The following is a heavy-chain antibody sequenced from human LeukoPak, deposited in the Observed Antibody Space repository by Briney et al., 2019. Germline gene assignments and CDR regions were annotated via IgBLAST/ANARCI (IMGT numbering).Heavy chain of an antibody. Sequence: SGGSLRLSCAASGFTFSSYGMHWLREAPGKRLEWVAFIQYDGINKYYADSVKGRFTIARDNSNNTVYLQMTSLRAEDTAVYYCVTDTVASHFDYWGQGTLVTVSS. J-gene: IGHJ4*02. CDR2: IQYDGINK. CDR1: GFTFSSYG. D-gene: IGHD6-19*01. V-gene: IGHV3-30*02. CDR3: VTDTVASHFDY.